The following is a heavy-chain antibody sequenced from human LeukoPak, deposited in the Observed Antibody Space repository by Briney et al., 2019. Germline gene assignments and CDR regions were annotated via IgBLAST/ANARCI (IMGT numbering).Heavy chain of an antibody. Sequence: PGGSLRLSCAASGFTFSSYSMNWVRQAPGKGLEWVSSISSSSSYIYYADSVKGRFTISRDDSKNTLYLQMNSLRAEDTAVYYCAKVRAVIVVVVAAPAAFGPWGQGTLVTVSS. CDR2: ISSSSSYI. V-gene: IGHV3-21*04. D-gene: IGHD2-15*01. CDR3: AKVRAVIVVVVAAPAAFGP. J-gene: IGHJ5*02. CDR1: GFTFSSYS.